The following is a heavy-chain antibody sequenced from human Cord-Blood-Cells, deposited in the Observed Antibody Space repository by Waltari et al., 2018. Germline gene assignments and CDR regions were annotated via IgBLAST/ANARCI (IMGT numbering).Heavy chain of an antibody. CDR3: ARKYCSSTSCYDAFDI. J-gene: IGHJ3*02. CDR1: GYTFSSYS. CDR2: ISSSSSTI. Sequence: EVQLVESGGGLVQPGGSLRLSCAASGYTFSSYSMNLVRQAPGKGLEWVSYISSSSSTIYYADSVKGRFTISRDNAKNSLYLQMNSLRAEDTAVYYCARKYCSSTSCYDAFDIWGQGTMVTVSS. V-gene: IGHV3-48*01. D-gene: IGHD2-2*01.